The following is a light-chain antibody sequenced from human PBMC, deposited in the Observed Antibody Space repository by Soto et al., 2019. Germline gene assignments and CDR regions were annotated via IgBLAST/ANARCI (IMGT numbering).Light chain of an antibody. CDR2: AAS. Sequence: DIQMTQSPSSLSASVGDRVTITCRASQGISNYLAWYQQKPGEVPRLLIYAASTLQSGVPSRFSGSGSGTDFTLTISSLQPEDVATYYCQKYNSAPRTFGQGTRVEIK. CDR3: QKYNSAPRT. CDR1: QGISNY. J-gene: IGKJ1*01. V-gene: IGKV1-27*01.